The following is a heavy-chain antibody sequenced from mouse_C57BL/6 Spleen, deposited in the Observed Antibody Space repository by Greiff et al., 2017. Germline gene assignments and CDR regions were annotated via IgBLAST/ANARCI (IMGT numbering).Heavy chain of an antibody. CDR1: GFAFSDFY. CDR2: SRNKANDYTT. CDR3: ARDSAQATCMDD. Sequence: EVKLMESGGGLVQSGRSLRLSCATSGFAFSDFYMEWVRQAPGKGLEWIAASRNKANDYTTEYSASVKGRFIVSRDTAQSILYRQMNARRAEDTAIYYCARDSAQATCMDDWGQGTSVTVSS. D-gene: IGHD3-2*02. J-gene: IGHJ4*01. V-gene: IGHV7-1*01.